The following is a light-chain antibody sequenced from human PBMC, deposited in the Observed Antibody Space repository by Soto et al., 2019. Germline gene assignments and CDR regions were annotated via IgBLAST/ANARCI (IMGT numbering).Light chain of an antibody. CDR3: QQYGSSPPIT. J-gene: IGKJ5*01. CDR1: QSVGSN. V-gene: IGKV3-20*01. CDR2: AAS. Sequence: EIGMTQSPATLSVSPGERATLSCRASQSVGSNLAWYQHKPGQAPRLLIYAASSRATGIPDRFSGSGSGTDFTLTISRLEPEDFAVYYCQQYGSSPPITSGQRRRPEIK.